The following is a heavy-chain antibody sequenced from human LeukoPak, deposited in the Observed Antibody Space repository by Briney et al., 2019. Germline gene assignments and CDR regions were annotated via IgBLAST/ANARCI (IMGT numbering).Heavy chain of an antibody. V-gene: IGHV1-2*02. CDR3: AREKWEDSSGYYLVY. Sequence: ASVKVSCKASGYTFTNYYLHWVRQAPGQGLEWMGWINPNSGGTYYGQQFQGRVTMTKDTSTRTAYMELRSLRSDDTAVYYCAREKWEDSSGYYLVYWSQGTLVTVSS. CDR2: INPNSGGT. D-gene: IGHD3-22*01. J-gene: IGHJ4*02. CDR1: GYTFTNYY.